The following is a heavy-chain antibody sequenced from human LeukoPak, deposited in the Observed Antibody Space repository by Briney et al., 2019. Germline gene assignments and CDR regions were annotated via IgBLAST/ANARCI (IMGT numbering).Heavy chain of an antibody. CDR1: GGSISNYY. CDR2: IYYNGNT. Sequence: SETLSLTCTVSGGSISNYYWGWVRQPPGKGLEWIGYIYYNGNTNYNPSLKSRVTMSVGTSKNQFSLKLTSVTAADTALYYCARYSGLNGDYFDSWGQGTLVTVSS. CDR3: ARYSGLNGDYFDS. D-gene: IGHD2-21*01. J-gene: IGHJ4*02. V-gene: IGHV4-59*08.